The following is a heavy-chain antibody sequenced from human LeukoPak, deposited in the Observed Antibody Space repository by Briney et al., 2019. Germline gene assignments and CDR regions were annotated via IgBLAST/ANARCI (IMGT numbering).Heavy chain of an antibody. CDR1: YHRFTSYW. CDR3: ARPSHSGSYGNLLDF. J-gene: IGHJ3*01. V-gene: IGHV5-51*01. Sequence: GESLKISCQGSYHRFTSYWIAWVRQMPGKGLEWMGTIYAGDSDTRYSPSFQGQVSISVDKSINTAYLQWSNQKASDTAMYYCARPSHSGSYGNLLDFWGQGTMVTVSS. D-gene: IGHD1-26*01. CDR2: IYAGDSDT.